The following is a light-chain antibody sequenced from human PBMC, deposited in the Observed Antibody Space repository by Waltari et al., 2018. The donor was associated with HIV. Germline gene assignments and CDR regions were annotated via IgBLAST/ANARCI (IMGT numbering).Light chain of an antibody. CDR1: QDISND. Sequence: DIHLTQSPSSLSASVGDRVTITCQASQDISNDLTWIHHKPGRAPQLLIYDVSNLETGVPSRFTGSGSGTKFSLTITNLQPGDIGIFYCQEYDAVRGGFIFGPGT. V-gene: IGKV1-33*01. J-gene: IGKJ3*01. CDR2: DVS. CDR3: QEYDAVRGGFI.